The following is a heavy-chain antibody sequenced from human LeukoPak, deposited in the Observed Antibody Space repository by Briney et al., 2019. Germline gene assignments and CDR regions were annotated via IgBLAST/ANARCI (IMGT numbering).Heavy chain of an antibody. D-gene: IGHD3-22*01. CDR1: GGSISSGGYS. Sequence: PSETLSLTCAVSGGSISSGGYSWSWIRQPPGKGLEWIGYIYHSGSTYYNPSLKSRVTISVDRSKNQFSLKLSSVTAADTAVYCCARSSGPRGVSYFDYWGQGTLVTVSS. CDR2: IYHSGST. V-gene: IGHV4-30-2*01. CDR3: ARSSGPRGVSYFDY. J-gene: IGHJ4*02.